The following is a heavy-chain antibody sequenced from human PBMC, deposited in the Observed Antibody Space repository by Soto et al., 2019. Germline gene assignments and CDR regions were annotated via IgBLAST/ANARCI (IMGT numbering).Heavy chain of an antibody. V-gene: IGHV4-59*01. CDR3: ARGVGSSPPRY. CDR2: VYDNGRP. Sequence: SETLSLTCTVSGGSIRSYYWSWIRQSPRQGLEWIGYVYDNGRPYYSPSLKSRVTISADTSKNQISLKLTSATAADTAVYYCARGVGSSPPRYWGRGTLVTVSS. J-gene: IGHJ4*02. D-gene: IGHD3-9*01. CDR1: GGSIRSYY.